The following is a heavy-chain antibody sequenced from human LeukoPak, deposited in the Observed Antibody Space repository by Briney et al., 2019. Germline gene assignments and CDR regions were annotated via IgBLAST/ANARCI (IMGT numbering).Heavy chain of an antibody. CDR1: GCYFSTYC. CDR2: IYPADSGT. CDR3: ARQWLRGNYRYVAS. J-gene: IGHJ4*02. V-gene: IGHV5-51*01. Sequence: GESLQISCQGAGCYFSTYCIGWVRRVPGEGLEWMGLIYPADSGTRYSPSYRGQVTLSADRSVSTAYLQWSSLKTSDTAIYYCARQWLRGNYRYVASCGQGTRITVSS. D-gene: IGHD3-10*01.